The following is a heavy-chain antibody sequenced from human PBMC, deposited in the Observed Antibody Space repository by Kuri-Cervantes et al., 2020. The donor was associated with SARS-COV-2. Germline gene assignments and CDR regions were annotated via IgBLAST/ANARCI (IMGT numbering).Heavy chain of an antibody. CDR2: IRSKADSYET. D-gene: IGHD6-13*01. V-gene: IGHV3-73*01. Sequence: GESLKISCAASGFTFSGSTLHWVRQASGKGLEWVGRIRSKADSYETLYGASVKGRFTISRDNSKNSLYLQMNSLRTEDTALYYCAKDIKAGRYSSSWYHHYYGMDVWGQGTTVTVSS. CDR1: GFTFSGST. J-gene: IGHJ6*02. CDR3: AKDIKAGRYSSSWYHHYYGMDV.